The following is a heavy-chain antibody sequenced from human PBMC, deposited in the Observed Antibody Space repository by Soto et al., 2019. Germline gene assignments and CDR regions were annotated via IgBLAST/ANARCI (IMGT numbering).Heavy chain of an antibody. CDR1: GFTFSSYS. CDR3: ARGCSSTSCYGPGDYYYYYGMDV. J-gene: IGHJ6*02. CDR2: ISSSSSTI. V-gene: IGHV3-48*02. D-gene: IGHD2-2*01. Sequence: GGSLRLSCAASGFTFSSYSMNWVRQAPGKGLEWVSYISSSSSTIYYADSVKGRFTISRDNAKNSLYLQMNSLRDEDTAVYYCARGCSSTSCYGPGDYYYYYGMDVWGQGTTVTVSS.